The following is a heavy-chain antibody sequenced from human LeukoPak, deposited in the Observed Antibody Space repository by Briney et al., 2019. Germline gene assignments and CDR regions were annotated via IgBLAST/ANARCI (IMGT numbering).Heavy chain of an antibody. CDR3: AREGGGSLGYFDY. CDR2: IIPIFGTA. CDR1: GGTFSSYA. Sequence: ASVKVSCEASGGTFSSYAISWVRQAPGQGLEWMGGIIPIFGTANYAQKFQGRVTITTDESTSTAYMELSSLRSEDTAVYYCAREGGGSLGYFDYWGQGTLVTVSS. J-gene: IGHJ4*02. D-gene: IGHD1-26*01. V-gene: IGHV1-69*05.